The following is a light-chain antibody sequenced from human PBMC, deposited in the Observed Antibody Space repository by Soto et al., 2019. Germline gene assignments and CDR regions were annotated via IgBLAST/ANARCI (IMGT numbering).Light chain of an antibody. J-gene: IGLJ2*01. CDR2: LNSDGSH. V-gene: IGLV4-69*01. Sequence: HLVLTQSPSASASLGASVNLTCTLTSGHSTYVIAWHQQQPEKGPRYLMKLNSDGSHNKGDGIPDRFSGSSSGAERYLSISSLQSEDEADYYCQTWGTGVVFGGGTKLTVL. CDR3: QTWGTGVV. CDR1: SGHSTYV.